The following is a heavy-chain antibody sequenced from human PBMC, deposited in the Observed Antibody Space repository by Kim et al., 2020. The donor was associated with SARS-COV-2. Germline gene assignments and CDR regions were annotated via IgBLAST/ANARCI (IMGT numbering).Heavy chain of an antibody. CDR3: VRGYAGGPFDL. J-gene: IGHJ4*02. D-gene: IGHD3-16*01. CDR2: ST. V-gene: IGHV3-20*01. Sequence: STGYADSVKGRFTISGDNAKNSLFLQMTSPRAEDTALYHCVRGYAGGPFDLWGQGTLVTVSS.